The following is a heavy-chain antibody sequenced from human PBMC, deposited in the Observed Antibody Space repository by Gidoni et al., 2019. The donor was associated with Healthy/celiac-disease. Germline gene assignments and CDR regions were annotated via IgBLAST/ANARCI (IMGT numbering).Heavy chain of an antibody. CDR2: ISWNSGSI. J-gene: IGHJ3*02. CDR3: AKDILKGDYDFWSGYSTADAFDI. Sequence: EVQLVESGGGLVQPGRSLRLSCAASGFTFDDYAMHWVLQAPGKGLEWVSGISWNSGSIGYADSVKGRFTISRDNAKNSLYLQMNSLRAEDTALYYCAKDILKGDYDFWSGYSTADAFDIWGQGTMVTVSS. CDR1: GFTFDDYA. V-gene: IGHV3-9*01. D-gene: IGHD3-3*01.